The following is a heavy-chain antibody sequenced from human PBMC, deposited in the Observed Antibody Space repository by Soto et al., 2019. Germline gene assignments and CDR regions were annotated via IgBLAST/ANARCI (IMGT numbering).Heavy chain of an antibody. Sequence: EVQLVESGGGLVQPGGSLKLSCAASGFTFSGSAVHWVRQASGKGLEWFGRIRSKVNNYATVYAASVKGRFTISRDDSKNTAYLQMNSLKTEDTAVYYCTSHLGELPSPRAFHFWGQGTMVTVSS. CDR3: TSHLGELPSPRAFHF. CDR2: IRSKVNNYAT. V-gene: IGHV3-73*01. CDR1: GFTFSGSA. D-gene: IGHD3-16*02. J-gene: IGHJ3*01.